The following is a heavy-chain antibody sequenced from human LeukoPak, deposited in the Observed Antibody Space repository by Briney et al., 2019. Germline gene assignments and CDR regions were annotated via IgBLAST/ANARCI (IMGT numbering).Heavy chain of an antibody. CDR2: ISSSSTI. Sequence: GGSLRLSCAASGFTFSSYSMNWVRQAPGKGLEWVSYISSSSTIYYADSVKGRFTISRDNAKNSLYLQMNSLRAEDTAVYYCARGRSEWELLSHDYWGQGTLVTVSS. CDR3: ARGRSEWELLSHDY. CDR1: GFTFSSYS. V-gene: IGHV3-48*04. D-gene: IGHD1-26*01. J-gene: IGHJ4*02.